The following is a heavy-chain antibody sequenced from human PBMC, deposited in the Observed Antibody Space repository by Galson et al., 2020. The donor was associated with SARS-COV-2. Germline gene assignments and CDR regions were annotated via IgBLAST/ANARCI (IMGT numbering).Heavy chain of an antibody. J-gene: IGHJ3*02. CDR3: ARSEHSSGWDDAFDI. CDR1: GTTFSSYG. V-gene: IGHV3-33*01. D-gene: IGHD6-19*01. Sequence: GAPLKISCAASGTTFSSYGMHWVRQAPGKGLEWGAVIWYDGSNKYYADPVNGRFTISRDNSKNTLYLQMNSLRAEDTAVYYCARSEHSSGWDDAFDIWGQGTTVTVS. CDR2: IWYDGSNK.